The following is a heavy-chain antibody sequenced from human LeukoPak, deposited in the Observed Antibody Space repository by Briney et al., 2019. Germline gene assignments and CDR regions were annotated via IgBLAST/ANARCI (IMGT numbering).Heavy chain of an antibody. Sequence: ASVKVSCKASGYTFTSYGISWVRQAPGQGLEWMGWISAYNGNTNYAQKLQGRVTMTRNTSISTAYMELRSLRSDDTAVYYCARNADSSSQEGYWGQGTLVTVSS. J-gene: IGHJ4*02. CDR2: ISAYNGNT. CDR3: ARNADSSSQEGY. D-gene: IGHD6-13*01. CDR1: GYTFTSYG. V-gene: IGHV1-18*01.